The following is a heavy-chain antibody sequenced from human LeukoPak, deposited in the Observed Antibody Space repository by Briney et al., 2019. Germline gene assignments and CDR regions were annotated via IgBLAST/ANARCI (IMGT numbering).Heavy chain of an antibody. Sequence: GGSLRLSCAASGFTFSSYAMSWVRQAPGKGLEWVSYISSSSSTIYYADSVKGRFTISRDNAKNSLYLQMNSLRAEDTAVYYCASGSAVDGHRYFDYWGQGTLVTVSS. V-gene: IGHV3-48*01. J-gene: IGHJ4*02. CDR3: ASGSAVDGHRYFDY. D-gene: IGHD6-19*01. CDR1: GFTFSSYA. CDR2: ISSSSSTI.